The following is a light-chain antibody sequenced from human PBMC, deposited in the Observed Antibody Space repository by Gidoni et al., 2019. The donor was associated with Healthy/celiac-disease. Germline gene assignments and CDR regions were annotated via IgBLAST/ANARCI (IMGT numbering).Light chain of an antibody. CDR1: QGISSY. CDR2: AAS. CDR3: QQYYSYPRT. V-gene: IGKV1-8*01. Sequence: AIRMTQSPSSFSASTGDRVTITCRASQGISSYLAWYQQKPGKDPKLLIYAASTLQSGVPSRFSGSGSGTDFTLTISCLQSEDVATYYCQQYYSYPRTFXQXTKVEIK. J-gene: IGKJ1*01.